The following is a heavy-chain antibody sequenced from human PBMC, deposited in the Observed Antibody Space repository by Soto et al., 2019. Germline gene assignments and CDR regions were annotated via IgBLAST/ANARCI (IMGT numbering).Heavy chain of an antibody. CDR1: GGSISSSSYY. CDR2: IYYSGST. V-gene: IGHV4-39*02. Sequence: PSETLSLTCTVSGGSISSSSYYWGWIRQPPGKGLEWIGSIYYSGSTYYNPSLKSRVTISVDTSKNQFSLQLNSVTPEDTAVYYCARDLRDLYSSSSMRFDPWGQGTLVTVSS. CDR3: ARDLRDLYSSSSMRFDP. J-gene: IGHJ5*02. D-gene: IGHD6-6*01.